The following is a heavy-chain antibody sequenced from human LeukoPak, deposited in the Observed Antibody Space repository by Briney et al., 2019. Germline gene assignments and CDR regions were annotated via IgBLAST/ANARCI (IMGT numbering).Heavy chain of an antibody. CDR3: AKDGQWLELGPYFDY. CDR2: ISSSSSYI. CDR1: GFTFGSYS. V-gene: IGHV3-21*04. D-gene: IGHD6-19*01. Sequence: GGSLRLSCAASGFTFGSYSMNWVRQVPGKGLEWVSSISSSSSYIYYADSVKGRFTISRDNAKNSLYLQMNSLRAEDTAVYYCAKDGQWLELGPYFDYWGQGTLVTVSS. J-gene: IGHJ4*02.